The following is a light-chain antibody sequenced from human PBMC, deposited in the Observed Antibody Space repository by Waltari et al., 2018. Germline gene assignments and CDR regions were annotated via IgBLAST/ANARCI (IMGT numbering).Light chain of an antibody. CDR3: QQYHSYSYT. CDR1: QSSSY. CDR2: EAS. J-gene: IGKJ2*01. V-gene: IGKV1-5*03. Sequence: DIQMTQSPSTLSASVGDRVTITCRASQSSSYLAWYQQKAGEAPKLLIYEASTLESGVPSRFSGSGSGTEFTLIISSLQPDDFAAYYCQQYHSYSYTFGQGTKLDIK.